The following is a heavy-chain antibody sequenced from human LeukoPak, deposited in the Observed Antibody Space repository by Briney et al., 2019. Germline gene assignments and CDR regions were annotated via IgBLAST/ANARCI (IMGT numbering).Heavy chain of an antibody. CDR3: ARVEPGYSSSWYGVDY. V-gene: IGHV3-48*03. CDR1: GFTFSSYE. Sequence: GGSLRLSCAASGFTFSSYEMNWVRQAPGKGLEWVSYISSSGSTIYYADSVKGRFTISRDNAKNSLYLQMNRLRAEDTAVYYCARVEPGYSSSWYGVDYWGQGTLVTVSS. J-gene: IGHJ4*02. CDR2: ISSSGSTI. D-gene: IGHD6-13*01.